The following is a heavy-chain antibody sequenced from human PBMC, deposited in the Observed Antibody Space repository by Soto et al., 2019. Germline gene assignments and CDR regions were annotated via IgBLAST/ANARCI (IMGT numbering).Heavy chain of an antibody. V-gene: IGHV3-30-3*01. CDR1: GFTFSSFP. D-gene: IGHD6-19*01. J-gene: IGHJ4*02. CDR2: ISYDGSNK. Sequence: QVQLVESGGGVVQPGRSLRLACAASGFTFSSFPMRWVRQAPGKGLGRVALISYDGSNKYYADSVKGRFTLSRDNSKNILYLQMNSLRAEETALYYRARKGGGSCWYWGGDYWGQGTPVTVSS. CDR3: ARKGGGSCWYWGGDY.